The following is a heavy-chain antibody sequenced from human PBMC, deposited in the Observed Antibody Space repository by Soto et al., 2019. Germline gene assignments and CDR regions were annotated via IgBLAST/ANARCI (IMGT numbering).Heavy chain of an antibody. D-gene: IGHD3-10*01. J-gene: IGHJ4*02. Sequence: QVQLQESGPGLVKPSQTLSLTCTVSGGSISSGGYYWSWIRQHSGKGLEWIGYIYYSGSTYYNPSLKSRVTISVDTSKNQFSLKLSSVTAADTAVYYCARGALGGAGTYYFDYWGQGTLVTVSS. CDR1: GGSISSGGYY. V-gene: IGHV4-31*03. CDR2: IYYSGST. CDR3: ARGALGGAGTYYFDY.